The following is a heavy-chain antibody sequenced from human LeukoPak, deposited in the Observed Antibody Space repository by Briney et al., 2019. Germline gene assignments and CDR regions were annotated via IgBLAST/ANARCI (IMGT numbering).Heavy chain of an antibody. CDR3: AKPELQWPTYYFDY. Sequence: PGGSLRLSCAASGFTFSSYAMSWVRQAPGKGLEWVSAISGSGGSTYYADSVKGRFTISRDNSKNTLYLQKNSLRAEDAAVYYCAKPELQWPTYYFDYWGQGTLVTVSS. J-gene: IGHJ4*02. V-gene: IGHV3-23*01. CDR2: ISGSGGST. D-gene: IGHD6-19*01. CDR1: GFTFSSYA.